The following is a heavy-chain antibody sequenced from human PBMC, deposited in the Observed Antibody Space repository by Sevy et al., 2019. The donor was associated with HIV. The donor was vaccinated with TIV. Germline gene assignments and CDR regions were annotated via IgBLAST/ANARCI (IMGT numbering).Heavy chain of an antibody. J-gene: IGHJ3*01. V-gene: IGHV3-30-3*01. Sequence: GGSLRLSCAASGFTFSSYPMHWVRQAPGKGLEWVSFISFDGTDKYYEDSVKGRFTITRDNSKNTLFLQRNSLRAEDTAFYYCVRETTMLPRGAFDFWGQGTMVTVSS. D-gene: IGHD3-10*01. CDR3: VRETTMLPRGAFDF. CDR1: GFTFSSYP. CDR2: ISFDGTDK.